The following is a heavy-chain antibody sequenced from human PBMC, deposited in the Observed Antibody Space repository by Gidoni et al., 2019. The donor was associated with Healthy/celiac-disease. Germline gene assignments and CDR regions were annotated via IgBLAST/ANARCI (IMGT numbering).Heavy chain of an antibody. CDR1: GFPFSSDS. CDR3: AREAPSLVYGSGSPMSDY. D-gene: IGHD3-10*01. Sequence: EVQLVESGGGLVQPGGSLRLSCAASGFPFSSDSRNWVRQAPGKGLEWVSYISSSSSTIYYADSVKGRFTISRDNAKNSLYLQMNSLRDEDTAVYYCAREAPSLVYGSGSPMSDYWGQGTLVTVSS. V-gene: IGHV3-48*02. J-gene: IGHJ4*02. CDR2: ISSSSSTI.